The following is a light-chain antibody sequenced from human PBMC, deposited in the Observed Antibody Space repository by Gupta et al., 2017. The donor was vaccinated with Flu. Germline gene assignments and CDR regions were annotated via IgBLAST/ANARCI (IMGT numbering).Light chain of an antibody. CDR2: ETS. CDR3: REQCNWPPLS. Sequence: ATLSLSPGEAATLSCRARQSFSGSLGWYQLKAGRAPKLIIYETSKRETGITARFSRSGSGTDFTLTISSREPEDFAVHYCREQCNWPPLSFGGGTEVEI. CDR1: QSFSGS. J-gene: IGKJ4*01. V-gene: IGKV3-11*01.